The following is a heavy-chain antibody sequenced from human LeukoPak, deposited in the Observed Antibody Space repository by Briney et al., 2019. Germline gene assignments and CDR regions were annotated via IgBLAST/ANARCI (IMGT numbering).Heavy chain of an antibody. J-gene: IGHJ4*02. Sequence: GGSLRLSCAASGFTVSSNYMNWVRQAPGKGLEWVSVIYSGGTTYYADSVRGRFTISRDNSKNTPYLQMNSLRAEDTAVYYCAKPLELYDLDYWGQGTLVTVSS. D-gene: IGHD5/OR15-5a*01. CDR3: AKPLELYDLDY. CDR2: IYSGGTT. V-gene: IGHV3-66*04. CDR1: GFTVSSNY.